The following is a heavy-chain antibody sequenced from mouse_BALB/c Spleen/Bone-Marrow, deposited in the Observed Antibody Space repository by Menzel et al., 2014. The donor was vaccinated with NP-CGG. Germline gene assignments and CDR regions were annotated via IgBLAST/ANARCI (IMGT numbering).Heavy chain of an antibody. CDR2: IDPSTGYT. CDR1: GYTFTNYW. Sequence: VKLVESGAELAKPRASVKMSCKAPGYTFTNYWMHWVKQRPGQGLEWIGYIDPSTGYTEYNQKFKDKATLTADKSSSTAYMQLSSLTSEDSAVYYCARGGIYDGYSYWGQGTLVTVSA. CDR3: ARGGIYDGYSY. V-gene: IGHV1-7*01. J-gene: IGHJ3*01. D-gene: IGHD2-3*01.